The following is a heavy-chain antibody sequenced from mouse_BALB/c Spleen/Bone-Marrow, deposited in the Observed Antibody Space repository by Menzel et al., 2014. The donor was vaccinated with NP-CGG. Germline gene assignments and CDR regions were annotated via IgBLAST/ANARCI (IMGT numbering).Heavy chain of an antibody. CDR2: INPYNDGT. Sequence: EVQLQGSGSELVKPGASVKMSCKASGYTFTSYVMHWVKQKPGQGLEWIGYINPYNDGTKYNEKFKGMATLTSDRSSSTAYMELSSLTSENSAVYYCAKGGNYRYDFDYWGQGTTLTVSS. CDR1: GYTFTSYV. CDR3: AKGGNYRYDFDY. D-gene: IGHD2-14*01. J-gene: IGHJ2*01. V-gene: IGHV1-14*01.